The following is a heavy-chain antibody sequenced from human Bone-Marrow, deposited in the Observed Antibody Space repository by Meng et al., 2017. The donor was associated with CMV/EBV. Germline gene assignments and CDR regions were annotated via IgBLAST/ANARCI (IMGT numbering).Heavy chain of an antibody. CDR2: IYYSGST. D-gene: IGHD3-16*02. CDR1: GGSISSGGYY. J-gene: IGHJ4*02. V-gene: IGHV4-31*02. Sequence: SCTVSGGSISSGGYYWSWIRQHPGKGLEWIGYIYYSGSTYYNPSLKSRVTISVDTSKNQFSLKLSSVTAADTAVYYCARERGVIGVFGYWGQGTLVTVSS. CDR3: ARERGVIGVFGY.